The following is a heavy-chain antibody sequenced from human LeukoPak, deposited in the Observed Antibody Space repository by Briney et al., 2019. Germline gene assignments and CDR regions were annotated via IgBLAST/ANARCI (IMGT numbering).Heavy chain of an antibody. CDR2: IYPTDSDT. J-gene: IGHJ4*02. V-gene: IGHV5-51*01. Sequence: GESLKISCKGSGYSFTTYWIGWVRQMPGKGLEWMGIIYPTDSDTRYSPSFQGQVTISADKSISTAYLQWSSLKASDTAMYYCARLHYDFLADNDYWGQGTLVTVSS. CDR3: ARLHYDFLADNDY. D-gene: IGHD3-3*01. CDR1: GYSFTTYW.